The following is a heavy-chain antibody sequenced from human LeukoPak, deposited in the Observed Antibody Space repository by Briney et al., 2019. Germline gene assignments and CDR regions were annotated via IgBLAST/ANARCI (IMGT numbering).Heavy chain of an antibody. CDR2: ISTNGGTT. CDR3: VKENLRSGSYQYFDY. Sequence: PGGSLRLSCAASGFTFSSYAMSWVRQAPGKGLEYVSAISTNGGTTYYADSVKGRLTISRDNSKNTLYLQMSSLRAEDTAVYYCVKENLRSGSYQYFDYWGQGTLVTVSS. V-gene: IGHV3-64D*09. CDR1: GFTFSSYA. D-gene: IGHD3-10*02. J-gene: IGHJ4*02.